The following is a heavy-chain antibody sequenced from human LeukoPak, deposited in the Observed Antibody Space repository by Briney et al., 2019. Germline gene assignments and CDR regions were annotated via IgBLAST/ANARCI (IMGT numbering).Heavy chain of an antibody. CDR1: GFTFSSYP. V-gene: IGHV3-23*01. Sequence: GGSLRLSCAASGFTFSSYPMSWVRQAPSKGLECVSAISGSCGSTYYADSVKGRFTISRDNPNNTLYLQMNNLRAEDTDVYYFXXXSIPMVRGVQYYNYWGQGTLVTVSS. CDR3: XXXSIPMVRGVQYYNY. J-gene: IGHJ4*02. CDR2: ISGSCGST. D-gene: IGHD3-10*01.